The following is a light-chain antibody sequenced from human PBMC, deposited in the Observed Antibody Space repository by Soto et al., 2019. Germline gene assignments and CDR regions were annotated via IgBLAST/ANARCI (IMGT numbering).Light chain of an antibody. CDR3: QQRHSWQVT. V-gene: IGKV3D-11*02. CDR2: DSS. CDR1: QSINTY. J-gene: IGKJ5*01. Sequence: ENVLTQSPATLSLSPGEGATLSCRASQSINTYLAWYQQKPGQAPRLLIYDSSKRATGIPARFSGSGSGTNFTLTIISLEPEEFAVYYCQQRHSWQVTCCQWTRLEIK.